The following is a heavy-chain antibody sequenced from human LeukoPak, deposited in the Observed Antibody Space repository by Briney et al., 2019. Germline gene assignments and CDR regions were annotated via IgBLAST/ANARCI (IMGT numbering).Heavy chain of an antibody. V-gene: IGHV4-38-2*02. CDR1: GYSISSGYY. CDR2: IYHSGST. D-gene: IGHD6-13*01. J-gene: IGHJ4*02. CDR3: ARDSVAAAAGPGLD. Sequence: ASETLSLTCTVSGYSISSGYYWGWIRQPPGKGLEWIGSIYHSGSTYYNPSLKSRVTISVDTSKNQFSLKLSSVTAADTAVYYCARDSVAAAAGPGLDWGQGTLVTVS.